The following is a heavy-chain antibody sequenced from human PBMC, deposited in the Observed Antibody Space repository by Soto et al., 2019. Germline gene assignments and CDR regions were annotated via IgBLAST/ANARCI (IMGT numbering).Heavy chain of an antibody. Sequence: GASVKVSCKASGYTFTSYAMHWVRQAPGQRLEWMGWINAGNGNTKYSQKFQGRVTITRDTSASTASMALSSLRSEDTAVYYCERSVVLAGTTGRDAFDIWGQGTRVTVSS. CDR3: ERSVVLAGTTGRDAFDI. CDR2: INAGNGNT. J-gene: IGHJ3*02. D-gene: IGHD1-7*01. CDR1: GYTFTSYA. V-gene: IGHV1-3*01.